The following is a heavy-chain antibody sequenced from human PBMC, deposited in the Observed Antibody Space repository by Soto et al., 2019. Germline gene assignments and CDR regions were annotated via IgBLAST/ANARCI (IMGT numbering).Heavy chain of an antibody. V-gene: IGHV4-31*03. CDR1: GGSISSGGYY. CDR3: ARASPRIAAAGTPFDY. J-gene: IGHJ4*02. Sequence: QVQLQESGPGLVKPSQTLSLTCTVSGGSISSGGYYWSWIRQHPGKGLEWIGYIYYSGSTYYNPSLKSRVTISVDTSKNQFSLELSSVTAADTAVYYCARASPRIAAAGTPFDYWGQGTLVTVSS. CDR2: IYYSGST. D-gene: IGHD6-13*01.